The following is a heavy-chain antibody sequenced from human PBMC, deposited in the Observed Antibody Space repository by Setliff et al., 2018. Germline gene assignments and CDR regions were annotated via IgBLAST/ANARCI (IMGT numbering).Heavy chain of an antibody. CDR1: GFSFSSYI. D-gene: IGHD3-22*01. V-gene: IGHV3-21*04. CDR3: AKEDYSDSSGYYYETPWFDP. J-gene: IGHJ5*02. Sequence: PGGSLRLSCAASGFSFSSYIINWVRQAPGKGLEWVSSISRSSNYISYADSVKGRFTISRDNSKNTLYLQMNSLRAEDTAIYSCAKEDYSDSSGYYYETPWFDPWGQGTLVTVSS. CDR2: ISRSSNYI.